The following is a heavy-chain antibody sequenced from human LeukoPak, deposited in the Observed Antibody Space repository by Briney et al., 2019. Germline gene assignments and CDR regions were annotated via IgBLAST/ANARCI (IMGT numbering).Heavy chain of an antibody. CDR1: GFTFSSYG. D-gene: IGHD2-21*02. J-gene: IGHJ5*02. CDR3: AGRHLAYCGGDCP. Sequence: GSLRLSCAASGFTFSSYGMHWVRQAPGKGLEWVAVISYDGSNKYYADSVKGRFTISRDNSKNTLYLQMNSLRTEDTAVYYCAGRHLAYCGGDCPWGQGTLVTVSS. CDR2: ISYDGSNK. V-gene: IGHV3-30*03.